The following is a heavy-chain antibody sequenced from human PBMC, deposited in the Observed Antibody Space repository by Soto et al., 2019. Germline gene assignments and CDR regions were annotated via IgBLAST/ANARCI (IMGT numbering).Heavy chain of an antibody. CDR2: ISYDGSNK. CDR1: GFTFSSYG. CDR3: AKLGYYDSSGYPPFDY. Sequence: GGSLRLSCAASGFTFSSYGMHWVRQAPGKGLEWVAVISYDGSNKYYADSVKGRFTISRDNSKNTLYLQMNSLRAEDTAVYYCAKLGYYDSSGYPPFDYWGQGTLVTVSS. D-gene: IGHD3-22*01. J-gene: IGHJ4*02. V-gene: IGHV3-30*18.